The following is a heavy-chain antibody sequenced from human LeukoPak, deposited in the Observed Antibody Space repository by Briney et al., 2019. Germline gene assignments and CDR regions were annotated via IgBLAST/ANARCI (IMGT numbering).Heavy chain of an antibody. Sequence: SETLSLTYTVSGGSLVSYYWTWIRQPPGKGLEWIGYIYYSGSTNYNPSLKSRVTISLDTSKNQFSLKLSSVTAADTAVYYCARIAVSSGWGYFDYWGQGTLVTVSS. J-gene: IGHJ4*02. CDR3: ARIAVSSGWGYFDY. CDR1: GGSLVSYY. D-gene: IGHD6-19*01. V-gene: IGHV4-59*01. CDR2: IYYSGST.